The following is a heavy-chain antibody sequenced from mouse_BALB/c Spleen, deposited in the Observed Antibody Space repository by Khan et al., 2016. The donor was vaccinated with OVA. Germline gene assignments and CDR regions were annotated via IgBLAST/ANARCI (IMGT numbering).Heavy chain of an antibody. J-gene: IGHJ2*01. CDR1: GYNIKDIY. CDR2: TDPANGNT. V-gene: IGHV14-3*02. CDR3: RISTRNA. Sequence: VQLQQSGAELVKPAASLKLSCTASGYNIKDIYIHWVKQRPEKGLERIRRTDPANGNTTYAPKFQGQATITADTSSNTAYLQLSILTSEDTAGYYCRISTRNAWSQGTTLTVSS.